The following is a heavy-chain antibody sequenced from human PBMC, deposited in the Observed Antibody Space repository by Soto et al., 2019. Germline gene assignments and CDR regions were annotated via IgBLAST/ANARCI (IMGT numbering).Heavy chain of an antibody. V-gene: IGHV3-23*01. CDR3: AKDSAYSSSWPDAFDI. Sequence: PGGSLRLSCAASGFTFSSYAMSWVRQAPGKGLEWVSAISGSGGSTYYADSVKGRFTISRDNSKNTLYLQMNSLRAEDTAVYYCAKDSAYSSSWPDAFDIWGQGTMVTVSS. D-gene: IGHD6-13*01. CDR2: ISGSGGST. J-gene: IGHJ3*02. CDR1: GFTFSSYA.